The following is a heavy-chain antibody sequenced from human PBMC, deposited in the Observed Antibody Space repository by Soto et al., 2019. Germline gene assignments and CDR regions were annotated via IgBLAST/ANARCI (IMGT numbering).Heavy chain of an antibody. CDR1: GFTFSSYG. V-gene: IGHV3-30*18. D-gene: IGHD3-10*01. J-gene: IGHJ6*02. Sequence: GGSLRLSCAASGFTFSSYGMHWVRQAPGKGLEWVAVISYDGSNKYYADSVKGRFTISRDNSKNTLYLQMNSLRAEDTAVYYCAKDLGNDYYYGMDVWGQGTTVTVSS. CDR2: ISYDGSNK. CDR3: AKDLGNDYYYGMDV.